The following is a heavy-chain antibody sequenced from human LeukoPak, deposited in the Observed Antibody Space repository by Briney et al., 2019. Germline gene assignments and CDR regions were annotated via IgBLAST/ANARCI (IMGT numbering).Heavy chain of an antibody. Sequence: SETLSVTCAVSGGSISSYYWSWIRQPAGKGLEWIGRISTGGTTNYIPSLTSRITMSVDTSKNQFSLNLTSVTAADTAVYYCARELSPSRAHDYWGQGTLVTVSS. CDR2: ISTGGTT. D-gene: IGHD5-24*01. V-gene: IGHV4-4*07. CDR3: ARELSPSRAHDY. CDR1: GGSISSYY. J-gene: IGHJ4*02.